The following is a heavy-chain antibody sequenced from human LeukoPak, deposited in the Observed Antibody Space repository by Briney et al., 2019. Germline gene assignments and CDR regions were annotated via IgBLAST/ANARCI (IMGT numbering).Heavy chain of an antibody. D-gene: IGHD3-22*01. Sequence: GGSLRLSCAASGFTFNNYAMSWVRQAPGKGPEWLSAISGSGGSTTDADTVKGRFTTSRDNSKSTLYLQMNSLRAEDTAIYYCAKIFHTDGYYLGEHLFDAWGQGTLVTVSS. CDR1: GFTFNNYA. CDR2: ISGSGGST. J-gene: IGHJ5*02. V-gene: IGHV3-23*01. CDR3: AKIFHTDGYYLGEHLFDA.